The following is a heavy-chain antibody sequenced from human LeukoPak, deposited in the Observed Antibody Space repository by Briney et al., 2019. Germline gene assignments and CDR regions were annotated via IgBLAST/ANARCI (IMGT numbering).Heavy chain of an antibody. CDR2: IYTSGST. V-gene: IGHV4-61*02. CDR1: GGSISSGSYY. Sequence: SQTLSLTCTVSGGSISSGSYYWSWIPQPAGKGLEWIGRIYTSGSTNYNPSLKSRVTTSVDTSKNQFSLKLSSVTAADTAVYYGAAETYDFWSGYSYYFDYWGQGTLVTVSS. J-gene: IGHJ4*02. D-gene: IGHD3-3*01. CDR3: AAETYDFWSGYSYYFDY.